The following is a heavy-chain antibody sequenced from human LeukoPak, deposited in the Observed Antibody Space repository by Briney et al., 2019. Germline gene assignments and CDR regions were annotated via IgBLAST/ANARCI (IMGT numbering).Heavy chain of an antibody. D-gene: IGHD5-12*01. J-gene: IGHJ4*02. CDR3: ARRWDRVRFDEYFDY. CDR1: GGSISSGDYY. Sequence: SETLSLTCTVSGGSISSGDYYWSWIRQPPGKGLEWIGYIYYSGSTYYNPSLKSRVTISVDTSENQFSLKLSSVTAADTAVYYCARRWDRVRFDEYFDYWGQGMLVTVSS. CDR2: IYYSGST. V-gene: IGHV4-30-4*08.